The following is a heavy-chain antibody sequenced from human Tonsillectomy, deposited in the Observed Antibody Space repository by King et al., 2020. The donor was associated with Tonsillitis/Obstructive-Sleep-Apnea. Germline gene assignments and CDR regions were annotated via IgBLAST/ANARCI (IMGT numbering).Heavy chain of an antibody. J-gene: IGHJ4*02. D-gene: IGHD2-2*01. Sequence: VQLVESGGGLVQPGRSLRLSCAASGFTFDDYAMHWVRQPPGKGLEWVSGISWNGGTIIYADSVKGRFTISRDNAKNSLYLQMNSLGPEDTAFYYCAKVEREYCSTNSCQFDFWGQGTLVTVSS. CDR2: ISWNGGTI. V-gene: IGHV3-9*01. CDR1: GFTFDDYA. CDR3: AKVEREYCSTNSCQFDF.